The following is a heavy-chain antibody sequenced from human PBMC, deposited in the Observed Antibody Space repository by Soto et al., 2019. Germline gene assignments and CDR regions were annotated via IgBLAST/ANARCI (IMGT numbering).Heavy chain of an antibody. D-gene: IGHD4-17*01. CDR2: IYYSGST. J-gene: IGHJ5*02. CDR1: GGSISSGDYY. V-gene: IGHV4-30-4*01. CDR3: ARLTTVTHNWFDP. Sequence: PSETLSLTCTVSGGSISSGDYYWSWIRQPPGKGLEWIGYIYYSGSTYYNPSLKSRVTISVDTSKNQFSLKLSSVTAADTAVYYCARLTTVTHNWFDPWGQGTLVTVSS.